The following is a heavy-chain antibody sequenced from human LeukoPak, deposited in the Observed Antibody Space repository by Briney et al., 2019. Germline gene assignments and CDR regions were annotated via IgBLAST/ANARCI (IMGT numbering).Heavy chain of an antibody. D-gene: IGHD1-1*01. CDR2: IYYSGST. Sequence: PSETLSPTCTVSGGSISSYYWSWVRQPPGKGLEWIGYIYYSGSTNYNPSLKSRVTISVDTSKNQFSLKLSSVTAADTAVYYCALERRGYFDYWGQGTLVTVSS. CDR1: GGSISSYY. V-gene: IGHV4-59*01. CDR3: ALERRGYFDY. J-gene: IGHJ4*02.